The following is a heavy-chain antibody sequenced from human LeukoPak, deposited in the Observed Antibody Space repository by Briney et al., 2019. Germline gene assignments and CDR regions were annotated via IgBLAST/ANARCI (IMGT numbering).Heavy chain of an antibody. J-gene: IGHJ5*02. CDR3: ARGDLGIAARPLA. Sequence: ASVKVSCKASGYTLTGYYIHWVRQAPGQGLEWMGWINPNSGGTNYAQKFQGRVTMTRDTSISTAYMELSRLRSDDTAVYYCARGDLGIAARPLAWGQGTLVTVSS. CDR1: GYTLTGYY. D-gene: IGHD6-6*01. V-gene: IGHV1-2*02. CDR2: INPNSGGT.